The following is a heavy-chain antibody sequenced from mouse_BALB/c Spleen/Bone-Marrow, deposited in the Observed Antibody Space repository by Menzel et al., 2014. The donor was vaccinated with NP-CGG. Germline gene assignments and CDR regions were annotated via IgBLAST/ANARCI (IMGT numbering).Heavy chain of an antibody. CDR2: IYPGDDDT. CDR3: AGSTPLAY. J-gene: IGHJ3*01. Sequence: VQLQQSGAELVRPGSSVKISCKVSGYAFSRSWMNWVKQRPGQGLEWIGQIYPGDDDTNYSGKFKGRATLTADKSSGTAYMQLSSLTSEDSAVYFCAGSTPLAYWGQGTLVTVSA. D-gene: IGHD1-1*01. CDR1: GYAFSRSW. V-gene: IGHV1-80*01.